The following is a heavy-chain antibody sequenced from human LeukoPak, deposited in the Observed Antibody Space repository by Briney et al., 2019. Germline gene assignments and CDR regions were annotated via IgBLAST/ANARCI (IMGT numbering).Heavy chain of an antibody. CDR2: ISGSGGST. Sequence: GGFLRLSCAASGFTFNSYAVSWVRQAPGKGLEWVSAISGSGGSTYYADSVKGRFTVSRDNSKNTLSLQMNSLRFEDTAVYYCAKDVIKGSPLWVDYFDYWGQGTLVTVSS. CDR3: AKDVIKGSPLWVDYFDY. J-gene: IGHJ4*02. D-gene: IGHD5-18*01. CDR1: GFTFNSYA. V-gene: IGHV3-23*01.